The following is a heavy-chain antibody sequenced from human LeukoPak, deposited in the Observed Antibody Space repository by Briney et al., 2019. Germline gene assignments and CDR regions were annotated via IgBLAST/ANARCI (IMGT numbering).Heavy chain of an antibody. D-gene: IGHD5-12*01. Sequence: GRSLRLSCAASGFTFSSYGMHWVRQAPGKGLEWVAVISYDGSNKYYADSVKGRFTISRDNSKNTLYLQMNSLRAEDTAVYCCAKDKYRLPDYWGQGTLVTVSP. J-gene: IGHJ4*02. CDR3: AKDKYRLPDY. CDR2: ISYDGSNK. CDR1: GFTFSSYG. V-gene: IGHV3-30*18.